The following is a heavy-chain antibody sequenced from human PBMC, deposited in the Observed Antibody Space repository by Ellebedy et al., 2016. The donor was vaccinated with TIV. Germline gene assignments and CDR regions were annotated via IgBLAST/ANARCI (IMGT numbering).Heavy chain of an antibody. Sequence: GESLKISCAASGFTFSSYNIIWVRQAPGKGLEWISYISSDTLTTEYADSVKGRFTISRDNAKNSVYLQMKSLRAEDTAVYFGARDMGRWLQFLGFWGQGTLVTVSS. D-gene: IGHD5-24*01. J-gene: IGHJ4*02. V-gene: IGHV3-48*04. CDR3: ARDMGRWLQFLGF. CDR1: GFTFSSYN. CDR2: ISSDTLTT.